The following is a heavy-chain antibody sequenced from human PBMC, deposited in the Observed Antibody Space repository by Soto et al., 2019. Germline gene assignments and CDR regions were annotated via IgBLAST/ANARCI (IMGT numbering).Heavy chain of an antibody. CDR2: ICTTGTYT. CDR3: ARGWSSPDY. D-gene: IGHD6-19*01. Sequence: EVQLVESGGGLVKPGGSLRLSCAASGFTFDTYGMSWVRQAPGKGLEWVSSICTTGTYTYYADSVKGRFTISRDNANNSLYLQMSSLRVDDTAVYYCARGWSSPDYWGQGTLVTVSS. CDR1: GFTFDTYG. J-gene: IGHJ4*02. V-gene: IGHV3-21*01.